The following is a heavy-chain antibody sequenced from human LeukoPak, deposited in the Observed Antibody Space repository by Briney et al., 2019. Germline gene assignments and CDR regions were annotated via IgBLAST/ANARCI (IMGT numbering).Heavy chain of an antibody. CDR1: GGSISSSNW. CDR2: IYHSGST. V-gene: IGHV4-4*02. Sequence: SETLSLTCAVSGGSISSSNWWSWVRPPPGKGLEWIGEIYHSGSTNYNPSLKSRVTISVDKSKNQFSLKLSSVTAADTAVYYCARDGQWLVALDYWGQGTLVTVSS. CDR3: ARDGQWLVALDY. D-gene: IGHD6-19*01. J-gene: IGHJ4*02.